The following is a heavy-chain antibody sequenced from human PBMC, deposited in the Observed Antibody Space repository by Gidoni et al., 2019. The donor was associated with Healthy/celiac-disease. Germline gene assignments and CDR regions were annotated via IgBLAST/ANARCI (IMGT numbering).Heavy chain of an antibody. CDR3: AKDIGRMATVYGMDV. CDR1: GFTFSSYG. V-gene: IGHV3-30*18. Sequence: QVQLVESGGGVVQPGRSLRLSFAASGFTFSSYGMHWVRQAPGKGLEWVAVISYDGSNKYYADSVKGRFTISRDNSKNTLYLQMNSLRAEDTAVYYCAKDIGRMATVYGMDVWGQGTTVTVSS. D-gene: IGHD5-12*01. CDR2: ISYDGSNK. J-gene: IGHJ6*02.